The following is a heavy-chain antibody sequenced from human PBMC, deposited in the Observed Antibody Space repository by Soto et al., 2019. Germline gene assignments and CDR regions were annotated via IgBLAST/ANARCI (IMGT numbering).Heavy chain of an antibody. CDR1: GFLVSRNY. J-gene: IGHJ4*02. Sequence: EVQLVESGGGLVQPGGSLRLSRAASGFLVSRNYMTWVRQAPGKGLDWVSVMYSDGTTHYVESVKGRFSISRDNSKNTVYLQMSRLTAEDTAVYYCARSPYCGTECNSGYFDYWGQGTLVTVSS. CDR2: MYSDGTT. CDR3: ARSPYCGTECNSGYFDY. D-gene: IGHD2-21*01. V-gene: IGHV3-53*01.